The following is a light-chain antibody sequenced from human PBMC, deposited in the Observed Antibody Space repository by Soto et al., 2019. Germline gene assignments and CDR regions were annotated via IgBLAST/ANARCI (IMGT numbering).Light chain of an antibody. J-gene: IGLJ1*01. CDR3: SSYADSNSYV. V-gene: IGLV2-8*01. Sequence: QSALTQPPSASGSPGQSATISCTGTSSDVGGYNYVYWYQQHPGKAPKLMIYEVTKRPSGVPDRFSGSKSGNTASLTVSGLQAEDEADYYCSSYADSNSYVFGTGTKLTVL. CDR2: EVT. CDR1: SSDVGGYNY.